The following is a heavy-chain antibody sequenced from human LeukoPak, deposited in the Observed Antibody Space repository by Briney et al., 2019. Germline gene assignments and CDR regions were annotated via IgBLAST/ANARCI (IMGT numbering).Heavy chain of an antibody. V-gene: IGHV1-18*01. J-gene: IGHJ4*02. CDR1: GYTFTSYG. CDR3: ARDLVVRGVGETGY. CDR2: FSAYNGNT. Sequence: ASVKVSCKASGYTFTSYGISWVRQAPGQGLEWMGWFSAYNGNTNYAQKLQGRVTMTTDTSTSTAYMELRSLRSDDTAVYYCARDLVVRGVGETGYWGQGTLVTVSS. D-gene: IGHD3-10*01.